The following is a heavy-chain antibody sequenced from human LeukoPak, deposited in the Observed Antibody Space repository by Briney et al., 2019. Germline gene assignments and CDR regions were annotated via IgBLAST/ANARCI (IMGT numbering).Heavy chain of an antibody. CDR2: IIPIFGTA. CDR3: ARDVVVVAAPSGAFDI. D-gene: IGHD2-15*01. Sequence: ASVKVSCKASGGTFSSYAISWVRQAPGQGLEWMGGIIPIFGTANYAQKFQGRVTITADESTSTAYMELSSRRSEDTAVYYCARDVVVVAAPSGAFDIWGQGTMVTVSS. J-gene: IGHJ3*02. V-gene: IGHV1-69*13. CDR1: GGTFSSYA.